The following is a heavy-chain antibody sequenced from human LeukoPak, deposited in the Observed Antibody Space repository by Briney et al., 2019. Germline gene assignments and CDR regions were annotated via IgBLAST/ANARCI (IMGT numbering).Heavy chain of an antibody. V-gene: IGHV4-4*07. CDR1: GGSIRSYS. CDR2: IYTSGST. D-gene: IGHD6-25*01. J-gene: IGHJ4*02. CDR3: ARDGQRPGYFDY. Sequence: SETLSLTCTVSGGSIRSYSWSWIRQPAGKGLEWIGRIYTSGSTNYNPSLKSRVTMSVDTSKNQISLKLSSVTAADTAVYYCARDGQRPGYFDYWGQGTLVTVSS.